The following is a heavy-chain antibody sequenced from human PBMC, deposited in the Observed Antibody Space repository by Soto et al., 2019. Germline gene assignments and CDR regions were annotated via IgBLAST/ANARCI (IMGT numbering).Heavy chain of an antibody. CDR1: GGTFSSYA. V-gene: IGHV1-69*01. D-gene: IGHD3-10*01. Sequence: QVQLVQCGAEVKKPGSSVKVSCKASGGTFSSYAISWVRQAPGQGLEWMGGIIPIFGTANYAQKFQGRVTITADESTSTAYMELSSLRSEDTAVYYCARSGMATTSDYYYYYGMDVWGQGTTVTVSS. CDR3: ARSGMATTSDYYYYYGMDV. J-gene: IGHJ6*02. CDR2: IIPIFGTA.